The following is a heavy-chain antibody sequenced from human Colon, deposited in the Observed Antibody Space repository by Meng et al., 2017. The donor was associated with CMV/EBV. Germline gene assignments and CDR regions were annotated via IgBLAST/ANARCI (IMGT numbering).Heavy chain of an antibody. Sequence: QLPQGGAGLLKPSETLSLTCSVYGGSFSGYYWSWIRQPPGKGLEWIGEINHSGSTNYNPSLKSRVTISVDTSKNQFSLKLSSVTAADTAVYYCARGLYGSGRHQIDYWGQGTLVTVSS. CDR1: GGSFSGYY. J-gene: IGHJ4*02. CDR2: INHSGST. CDR3: ARGLYGSGRHQIDY. D-gene: IGHD3-10*01. V-gene: IGHV4-34*02.